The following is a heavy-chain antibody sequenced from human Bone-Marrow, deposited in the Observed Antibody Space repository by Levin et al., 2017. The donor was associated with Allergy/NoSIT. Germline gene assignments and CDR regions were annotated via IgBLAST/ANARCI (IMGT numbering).Heavy chain of an antibody. J-gene: IGHJ4*02. Sequence: GGSLRLSCAASGFTFNSYAMGWVRQAPGKGLEWVSAISNGGATTYYADSVKGRFTISRDNSKDTLYLQMNSLRAEDTAVYYGAKHSTSGGPNIFDCWGRGALVTVSS. CDR2: ISNGGATT. CDR1: GFTFNSYA. D-gene: IGHD6-19*01. CDR3: AKHSTSGGPNIFDC. V-gene: IGHV3-23*01.